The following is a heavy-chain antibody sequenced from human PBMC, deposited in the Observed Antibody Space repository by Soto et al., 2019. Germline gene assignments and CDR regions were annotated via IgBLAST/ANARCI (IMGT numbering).Heavy chain of an antibody. CDR2: INHSGST. CDR1: GGSFSGYY. J-gene: IGHJ5*02. Sequence: SETLSLTCAVYGGSFSGYYWSWIRQPPGKGLEWIGEINHSGSTNYNPSLKSRVTISVDTSKNQFSLKLSSVTAADTAVYYCARTRQIPVGCLWWFDPWGQGTLVTVSS. V-gene: IGHV4-34*01. D-gene: IGHD2-15*01. CDR3: ARTRQIPVGCLWWFDP.